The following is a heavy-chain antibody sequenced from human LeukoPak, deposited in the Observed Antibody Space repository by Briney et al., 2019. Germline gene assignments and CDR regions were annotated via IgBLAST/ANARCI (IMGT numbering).Heavy chain of an antibody. CDR2: ISSSSSPI. V-gene: IGHV3-48*01. J-gene: IGHJ4*02. Sequence: PGGSLRLSCAASGFTLSSYSMNWVRQAPGKGLEWVSFISSSSSPIYYADSVKGRFTISRDNAKNSLYLQMHSLRAEDTAVYYCARDRSDYDFWSGYYSLDYWGQGTLVTVSS. D-gene: IGHD3-3*01. CDR3: ARDRSDYDFWSGYYSLDY. CDR1: GFTLSSYS.